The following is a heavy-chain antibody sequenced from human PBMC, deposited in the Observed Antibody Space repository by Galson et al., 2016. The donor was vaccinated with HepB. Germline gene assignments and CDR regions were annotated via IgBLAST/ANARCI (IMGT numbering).Heavy chain of an antibody. CDR1: EFTFTDYG. CDR2: ISYDGTTD. V-gene: IGHV3-30*18. J-gene: IGHJ4*02. D-gene: IGHD3-22*01. CDR3: AKDGGRLGQDYFDNGAYDPAYFFDF. Sequence: SLRLSCAASEFTFTDYGMHWVRQAPGKGLEWVALISYDGTTDYYPDSVKGRFAISRDNSKNTLYLQMNSLRPEDTAVYYCAKDGGRLGQDYFDNGAYDPAYFFDFWGQGTLVTVSS.